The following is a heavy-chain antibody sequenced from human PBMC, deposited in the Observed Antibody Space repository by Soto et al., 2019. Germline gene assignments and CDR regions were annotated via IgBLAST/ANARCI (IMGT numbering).Heavy chain of an antibody. Sequence: GASVKVSCKASGGTFSSYAISWVRQAPGQGLEWMGGIIPIFGTANYAQKFQGRVTITADESTSTAYMELSSLRSEDTAVYYCARDGYPKRPFDYWGQGTLVTVSS. CDR1: GGTFSSYA. CDR2: IIPIFGTA. J-gene: IGHJ4*02. D-gene: IGHD5-18*01. V-gene: IGHV1-69*13. CDR3: ARDGYPKRPFDY.